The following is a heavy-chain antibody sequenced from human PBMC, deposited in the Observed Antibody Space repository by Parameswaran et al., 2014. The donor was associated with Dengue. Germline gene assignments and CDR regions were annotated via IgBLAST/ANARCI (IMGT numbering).Heavy chain of an antibody. CDR3: ARLGYCSSTSCYAYYYYGMDV. CDR1: GFTFSSYS. CDR2: ISSSSSYI. D-gene: IGHD2-2*01. Sequence: ESLKISCAASGFTFSSYSMNWVRQAPGKGLEWVSSISSSSSYIYYADSVKGRFTISRDNAKNSLYLQMNSLRAEDTAVYYCARLGYCSSTSCYAYYYYGMDVWGQGTTVTVSS. V-gene: IGHV3-21*01. J-gene: IGHJ6*02.